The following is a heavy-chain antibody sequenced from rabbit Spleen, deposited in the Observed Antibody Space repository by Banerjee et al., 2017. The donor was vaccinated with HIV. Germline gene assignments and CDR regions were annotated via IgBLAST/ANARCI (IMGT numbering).Heavy chain of an antibody. Sequence: QQQLVESGGGLVKPGGTLTLTCTASGFTISISDWIYWVRQAPGKGLEWIGYIDPVFGTTHYATWAKGRFTISKTSSTTVTLQMTSLTVADTATYFCAREKSGYGDFGYAAMWGQGTLVTVS. J-gene: IGHJ4*01. CDR1: GFTISISDW. V-gene: IGHV1S45*01. D-gene: IGHD2-1*01. CDR3: AREKSGYGDFGYAAM. CDR2: IDPVFGTT.